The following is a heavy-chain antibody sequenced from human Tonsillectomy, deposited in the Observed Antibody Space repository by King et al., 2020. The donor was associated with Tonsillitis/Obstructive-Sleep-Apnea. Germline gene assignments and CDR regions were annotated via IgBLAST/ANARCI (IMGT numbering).Heavy chain of an antibody. CDR3: AGVVVTADAFDI. CDR2: INHSGST. Sequence: VQLPQWGAGLLKPSETLSLTCAVYGGSFSGHYWSWIRQPPGKGLEWIGEINHSGSTNYNLSLKSRVTISEDTSKKQFSLKLSSVTAADTAVYYCAGVVVTADAFDIWGQGTMVTVSS. CDR1: GGSFSGHY. D-gene: IGHD2-15*01. J-gene: IGHJ3*02. V-gene: IGHV4-34*01.